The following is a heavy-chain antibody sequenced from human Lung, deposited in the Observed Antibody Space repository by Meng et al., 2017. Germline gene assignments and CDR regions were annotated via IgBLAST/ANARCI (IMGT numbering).Heavy chain of an antibody. CDR3: ARALNRLWFDLGSGAFDI. Sequence: SETLSLTVTVSGGSISSGSYYWSWIRQPAGKGLEWIGRIYTRGSTNYNPSLKSRVTISVDTSKNQFSLKLSSVTAADTAVYYCARALNRLWFDLGSGAFDIWGQGTMVTVSS. J-gene: IGHJ3*02. V-gene: IGHV4-61*02. CDR1: GGSISSGSYY. D-gene: IGHD3-10*01. CDR2: IYTRGST.